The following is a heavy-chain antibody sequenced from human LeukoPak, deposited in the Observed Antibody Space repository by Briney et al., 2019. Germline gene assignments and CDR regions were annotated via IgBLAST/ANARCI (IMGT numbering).Heavy chain of an antibody. Sequence: RSETLSLTCTVSGGSVSSSSYYWSWIRQPPGKGLEWIGYIYYSGTTNYNPSLKSRVTISVDTSKNQFSLRLSSVTAADTAVYYCARERYQLNFDYWGQGTLVTVSS. V-gene: IGHV4-61*01. CDR1: GGSVSSSSYY. D-gene: IGHD2-2*01. J-gene: IGHJ4*02. CDR3: ARERYQLNFDY. CDR2: IYYSGTT.